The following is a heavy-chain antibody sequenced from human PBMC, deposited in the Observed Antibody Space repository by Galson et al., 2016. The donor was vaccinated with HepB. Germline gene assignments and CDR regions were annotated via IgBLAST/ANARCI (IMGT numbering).Heavy chain of an antibody. D-gene: IGHD1-7*01. CDR2: IYSVGST. Sequence: SLRLSCAVSGFTVSHNYMSWVRQPPGKGLEWVSLIYSVGSTHYADSVKGRFTISRDSSKNTLYLQMNSLRAEDTAVYYCARDEIIGTTGDYWGQGTPVTVSS. V-gene: IGHV3-53*01. CDR3: ARDEIIGTTGDY. J-gene: IGHJ4*02. CDR1: GFTVSHNY.